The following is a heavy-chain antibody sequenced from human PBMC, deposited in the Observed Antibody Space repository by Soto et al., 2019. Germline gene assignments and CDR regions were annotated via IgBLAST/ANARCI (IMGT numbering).Heavy chain of an antibody. CDR1: GFTFDNYG. CDR2: ISSDGRTT. J-gene: IGHJ5*02. D-gene: IGHD2-2*01. CDR3: ARVPYCSSSGCYSWFDP. V-gene: IGHV3-74*01. Sequence: PGGSLRLSCAASGFTFDNYGMHWVRQAPGKGLAWVAGISSDGRTTTYADSVKGRFTISRDNAKNTLYLQMNSLRAEDTAVYYCARVPYCSSSGCYSWFDPWGQGTLVTVSS.